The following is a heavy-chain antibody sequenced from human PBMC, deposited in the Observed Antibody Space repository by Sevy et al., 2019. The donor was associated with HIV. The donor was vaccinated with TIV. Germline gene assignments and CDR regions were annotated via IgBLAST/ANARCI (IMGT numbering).Heavy chain of an antibody. CDR1: GGSFSGYY. V-gene: IGHV4-34*01. J-gene: IGHJ5*02. D-gene: IGHD2-2*01. CDR3: ARAPPVVVVPGAPSWFDP. CDR2: INHSGST. Sequence: SETLSLTCAVYGGSFSGYYWNWIRQTPGKGLEWIGEINHSGSTNYNPSLKSRVTISVVTSKNQFYLRLNSVTAADTAVYYCARAPPVVVVPGAPSWFDPWGQGTLVTVSS.